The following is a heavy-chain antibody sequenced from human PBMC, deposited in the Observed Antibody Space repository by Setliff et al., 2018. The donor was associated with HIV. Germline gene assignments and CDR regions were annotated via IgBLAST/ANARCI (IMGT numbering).Heavy chain of an antibody. D-gene: IGHD3-22*01. V-gene: IGHV1-69*13. Sequence: SVKVSCKASGGSFSSYAITWVRQAPGQGLGWMGGIIPIFGSTTYAQTFQDRVTITADESKDTVEMELSSLTSEDTAVYYCARDDHYYDMGSILSDWFFDLWDRGTLVTVSS. J-gene: IGHJ2*01. CDR2: IIPIFGST. CDR1: GGSFSSYA. CDR3: ARDDHYYDMGSILSDWFFDL.